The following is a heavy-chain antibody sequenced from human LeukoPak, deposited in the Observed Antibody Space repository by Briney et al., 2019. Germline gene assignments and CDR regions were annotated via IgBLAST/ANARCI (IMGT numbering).Heavy chain of an antibody. CDR2: IYRGGST. D-gene: IGHD3-10*01. J-gene: IGHJ5*02. CDR3: ARDSGTMVRGARGFDP. Sequence: GGSLRLSCAASGFTFSSNYMSWVRQAPGKGLEWFSFIYRGGSTYYADSVKGRFTISRDNSKHTLYLQMNSLRGEDTAVYYCARDSGTMVRGARGFDPWGQGTLVTVSS. CDR1: GFTFSSNY. V-gene: IGHV3-66*02.